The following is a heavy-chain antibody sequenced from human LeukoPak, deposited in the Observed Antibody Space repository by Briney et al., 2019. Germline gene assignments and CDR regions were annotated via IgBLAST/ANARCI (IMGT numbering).Heavy chain of an antibody. CDR1: GFTFSSYG. CDR3: AKGLYSSSWSGYPFDAFDI. D-gene: IGHD6-13*01. Sequence: PGRSLRLSCAASGFTFSSYGMHWVRQAPGKGLEWVAVISYDGSNKYYADSVKGRFTISRDNSKNTLYLQMNSLRAEDTAVYYCAKGLYSSSWSGYPFDAFDIWGQGTMVTVSS. J-gene: IGHJ3*02. CDR2: ISYDGSNK. V-gene: IGHV3-30*18.